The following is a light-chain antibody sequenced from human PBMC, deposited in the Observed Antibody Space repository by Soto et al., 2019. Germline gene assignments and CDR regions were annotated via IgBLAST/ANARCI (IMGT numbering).Light chain of an antibody. Sequence: EIVSTQSPGTLSLSPGERATLSCRASQNIDSRYLAWYQQKPGQAPRLLIYGASTRATDIPGRFSGSGSATDFTLTISRLEPEDFAVYYCQHFGGSPLFTFGPGTKVDIK. CDR1: QNIDSRY. J-gene: IGKJ3*01. V-gene: IGKV3-20*01. CDR2: GAS. CDR3: QHFGGSPLFT.